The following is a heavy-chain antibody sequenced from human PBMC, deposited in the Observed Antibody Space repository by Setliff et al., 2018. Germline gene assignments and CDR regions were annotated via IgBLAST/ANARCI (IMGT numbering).Heavy chain of an antibody. CDR1: GGSMTDFF. D-gene: IGHD2-15*01. V-gene: IGHV4-4*08. CDR3: ARGLNTESWTPLY. Sequence: SETLSLTCSVAGGSMTDFFWHWIRQSPGKGLEWIGYIYTNGSINYNPSLRSRVTMSVDRSRNQFSLTLRSVTAADMAVYYCARGLNTESWTPLYWSPGTLVTVSS. J-gene: IGHJ4*02. CDR2: IYTNGSI.